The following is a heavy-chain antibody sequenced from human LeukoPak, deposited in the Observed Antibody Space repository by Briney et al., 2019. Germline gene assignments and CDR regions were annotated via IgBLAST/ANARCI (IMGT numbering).Heavy chain of an antibody. CDR1: GDSISSSSYY. V-gene: IGHV4-39*01. Sequence: SETLSLTCTVSGDSISSSSYYWGWIRQPPGKGLEWIGSIYYSGSTYYNPSLKSRVTISVDTSKNQFSLKLSSVTPADTAVYYCARTAYSNYVIDYWGQGTLVTVSS. CDR3: ARTAYSNYVIDY. D-gene: IGHD4-11*01. CDR2: IYYSGST. J-gene: IGHJ4*02.